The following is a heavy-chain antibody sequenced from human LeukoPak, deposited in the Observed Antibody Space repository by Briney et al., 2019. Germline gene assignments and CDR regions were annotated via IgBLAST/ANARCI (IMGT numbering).Heavy chain of an antibody. V-gene: IGHV4-38-2*01. CDR1: GYSISSGYY. CDR3: ASVWSRDYFDY. J-gene: IGHJ4*02. D-gene: IGHD3-10*01. Sequence: PSETLSLTCAVSGYSISSGYYWGWIRQPPGKGLEWIGSSYHSGSTYYNPSLKSRVTISVDTSKNQFSLKLSSVTAADTAEYYCASVWSRDYFDYWGQGTLVTVSS. CDR2: SYHSGST.